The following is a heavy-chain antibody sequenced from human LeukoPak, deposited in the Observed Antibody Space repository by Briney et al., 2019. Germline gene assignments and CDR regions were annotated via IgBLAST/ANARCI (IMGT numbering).Heavy chain of an antibody. CDR1: GGSISSYY. J-gene: IGHJ4*02. V-gene: IGHV4-59*12. CDR3: AREGDGYNSAFDC. CDR2: IYYSGSN. Sequence: SETLSLTCTVSGGSISSYYWSWIRQPPGKGLEWIGYIYYSGSNNYNPSLKSRVTISVETSKNEFSLKLSSVTAADTAVYYCAREGDGYNSAFDCWGQGTLVTVSS. D-gene: IGHD5-24*01.